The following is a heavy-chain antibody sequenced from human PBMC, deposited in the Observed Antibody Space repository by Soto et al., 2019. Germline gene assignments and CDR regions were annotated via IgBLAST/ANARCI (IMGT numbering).Heavy chain of an antibody. D-gene: IGHD6-13*01. V-gene: IGHV1-69*06. CDR3: ARGGYSSTWSNLLDRSGLDV. CDR2: IVPLFRTT. Sequence: QVQLVQSGAEAKKPGSSVKVSCKTSGGTFSSYAISWVRQAXXXXXXXXXXIVPLFRTTNYAQKFQGRITITADTSTYTVYMELSGLRSGDTAVYYCARGGYSSTWSNLLDRSGLDVWGQGTTVTVSS. J-gene: IGHJ6*02. CDR1: GGTFSSYA.